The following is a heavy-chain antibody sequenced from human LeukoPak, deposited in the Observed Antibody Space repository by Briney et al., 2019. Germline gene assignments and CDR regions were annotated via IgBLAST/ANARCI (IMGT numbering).Heavy chain of an antibody. J-gene: IGHJ4*02. CDR1: GYTFTSYG. V-gene: IGHV1-18*01. CDR3: ARAPLDYYGSGSFYDY. Sequence: ASVKVSCKASGYTFTSYGISWVRRAPGQGLEWMGWISAYNGNTNYAQKLQGRVTMTTDTSTSTAYMELSSLRSEDTAVYYCARAPLDYYGSGSFYDYWGQGTLVTVSS. D-gene: IGHD3-10*01. CDR2: ISAYNGNT.